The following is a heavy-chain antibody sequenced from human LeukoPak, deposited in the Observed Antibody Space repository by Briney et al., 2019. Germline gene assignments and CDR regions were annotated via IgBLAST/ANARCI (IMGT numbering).Heavy chain of an antibody. CDR2: INPNSGGT. J-gene: IGHJ5*02. Sequence: ASVKVSCKASGYTFTGYYMHWVRQAPGQGLEWMGWINPNSGGTNYAQKFQGRVTMTRDTSISTAYMELSRLRSDDTAVYHCARDPINSSEGFDPWGQGTLVTVSS. V-gene: IGHV1-2*02. D-gene: IGHD6-19*01. CDR1: GYTFTGYY. CDR3: ARDPINSSEGFDP.